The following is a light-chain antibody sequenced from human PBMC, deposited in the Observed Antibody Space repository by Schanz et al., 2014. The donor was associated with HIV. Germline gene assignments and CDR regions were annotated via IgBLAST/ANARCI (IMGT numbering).Light chain of an antibody. CDR3: QQYGRSPKT. CDR1: QSVSNNY. Sequence: EVVLTQSPGTLSLSPRGRATLACRASQSVSNNYLAWYQLKPGQAPRLLIYGASTRAPGIPDRFSGSGSGTDFTLTISRLESEDVGVYYCQQYGRSPKTFGQGTKLEIQ. V-gene: IGKV3-20*01. J-gene: IGKJ2*01. CDR2: GAS.